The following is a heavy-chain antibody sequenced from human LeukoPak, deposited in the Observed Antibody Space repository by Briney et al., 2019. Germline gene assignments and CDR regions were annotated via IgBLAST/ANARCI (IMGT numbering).Heavy chain of an antibody. CDR3: ARGYSSSWYLD. J-gene: IGHJ4*02. D-gene: IGHD6-13*01. CDR1: GFNFSSYS. Sequence: GGSLRLSCAVSGFNFSSYSMSWVRQAPWKGLEFVSSISSSSSFIYYADSVKGRFTISRDNAKKSLSLQMNSLRADDTAVYYCARGYSSSWYLDWGQGTLVTVSS. V-gene: IGHV3-21*01. CDR2: ISSSSSFI.